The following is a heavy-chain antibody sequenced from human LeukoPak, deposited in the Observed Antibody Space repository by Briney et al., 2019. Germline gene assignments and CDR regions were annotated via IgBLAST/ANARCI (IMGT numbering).Heavy chain of an antibody. CDR2: IYHSGST. J-gene: IGHJ4*02. Sequence: SETLSLTCAVSGYSISSGYYCGWIRQPPGKGLEWIGSIYHSGSTYYNPSLKSRVTISVDTSKNQFSLKLSSVTAADTAVYYCARHTFYYGSGREDWGQGTLVTVSS. V-gene: IGHV4-38-2*01. CDR1: GYSISSGYY. D-gene: IGHD3-10*01. CDR3: ARHTFYYGSGRED.